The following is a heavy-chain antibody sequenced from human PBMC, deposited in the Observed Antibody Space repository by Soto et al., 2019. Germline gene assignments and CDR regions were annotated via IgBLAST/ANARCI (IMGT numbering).Heavy chain of an antibody. Sequence: QVQLQESGPGLVKPSETLSLTCSVSGGSVTSYYWTWIRQPPGKGLEWIGYVFYSGNTNCNPSLLSPVTXXVXSXXNPFSLTLNSVTAADTAVYYCATGSRSSTSDAFDVWGRGTMVTVSS. V-gene: IGHV4-59*02. CDR2: VFYSGNT. CDR1: GGSVTSYY. J-gene: IGHJ3*01. D-gene: IGHD2-2*01. CDR3: ATGSRSSTSDAFDV.